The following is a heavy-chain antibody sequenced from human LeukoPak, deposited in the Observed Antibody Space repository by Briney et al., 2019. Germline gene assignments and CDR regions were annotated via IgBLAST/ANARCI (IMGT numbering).Heavy chain of an antibody. CDR1: GGSIRSGDYY. Sequence: PSETLSLTCTVSGGSIRSGDYYWSWIRQPPGKGLECIGYIYSSGSTYYSPSLKSRIAMSIDTSKNQFSLKLSSVTAADTATYYCARRNYYASSWYFDPWGRGTLVTVSS. V-gene: IGHV4-30-4*08. J-gene: IGHJ2*01. CDR2: IYSSGST. D-gene: IGHD3-10*01. CDR3: ARRNYYASSWYFDP.